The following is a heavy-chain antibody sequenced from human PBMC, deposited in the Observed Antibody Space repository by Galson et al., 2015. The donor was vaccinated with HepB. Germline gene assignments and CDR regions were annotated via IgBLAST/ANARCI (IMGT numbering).Heavy chain of an antibody. V-gene: IGHV1-18*01. CDR2: ISPNTGYT. CDR1: GGTFSSYA. J-gene: IGHJ6*03. D-gene: IGHD1-1*01. CDR3: ARNSLPATGTGPYFFYYMDV. Sequence: SVKVSCKASGGTFSSYAISWVRQAPGQGLEWMGWISPNTGYTKYAQKLQDRLTMTTDTSTNTAYLELTSLRSDDTAVYYCARNSLPATGTGPYFFYYMDVWGNGTTVIVSS.